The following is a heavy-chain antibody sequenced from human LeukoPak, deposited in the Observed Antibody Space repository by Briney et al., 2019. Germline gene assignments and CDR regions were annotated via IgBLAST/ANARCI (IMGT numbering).Heavy chain of an antibody. J-gene: IGHJ4*02. V-gene: IGHV5-51*01. CDR1: GYSFTNYW. Sequence: GESLKISCKGSGYSFTNYWIGWVRQMPGKGLEWMGIFYPGDSDTRYSPSFQGQVTISADKSISAAYLQWSSLKASDTAMYYCARRFCSGDSCYSGFDYWGQGTLVTVSS. CDR3: ARRFCSGDSCYSGFDY. CDR2: FYPGDSDT. D-gene: IGHD2-15*01.